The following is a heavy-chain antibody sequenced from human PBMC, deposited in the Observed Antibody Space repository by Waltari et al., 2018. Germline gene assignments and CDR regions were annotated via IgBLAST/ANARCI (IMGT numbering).Heavy chain of an antibody. J-gene: IGHJ5*02. CDR1: GGSISSSSYY. V-gene: IGHV4-39*01. CDR2: IYYSGST. Sequence: QLQLQESGPGLVKPSETLSLTCTVSGGSISSSSYYWGWFRQPPGKGLEWIGSIYYSGSTYYNPSLKSRVTISVDTSKNQFSLKLSSVTAADTAVYYCARRGYYDFWSGYYPHWFDPWGQGTLVTVSS. CDR3: ARRGYYDFWSGYYPHWFDP. D-gene: IGHD3-3*01.